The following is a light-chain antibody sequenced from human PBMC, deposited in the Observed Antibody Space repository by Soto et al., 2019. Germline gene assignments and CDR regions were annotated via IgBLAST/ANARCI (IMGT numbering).Light chain of an antibody. J-gene: IGLJ3*02. CDR1: SSNIGDNY. Sequence: QSVLTQPPSMSAAPGQRVTISCSGTSSNIGDNYVSWYRQFPGTAPELLIYDNYKRPSGIPDRFSGSKSGTSATLGITGLQTGDEADYYCGTWDTSLSNWVFGGGTKVTAL. CDR3: GTWDTSLSNWV. V-gene: IGLV1-51*01. CDR2: DNY.